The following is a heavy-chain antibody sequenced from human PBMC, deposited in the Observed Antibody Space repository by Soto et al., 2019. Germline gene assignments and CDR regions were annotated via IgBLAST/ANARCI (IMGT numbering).Heavy chain of an antibody. Sequence: QVHLVQSGAEVKKPGASVKVSCKGSGYGFTTYGITWVRQAPGQGLEWMAWISAHNGNTAYAQKLQGRVTVTRDTSTRTPYTELRSLRSDYTAVYYCARGRYGDYWGQGALVTVSS. D-gene: IGHD1-1*01. CDR2: ISAHNGNT. CDR1: GYGFTTYG. CDR3: ARGRYGDY. J-gene: IGHJ4*02. V-gene: IGHV1-18*01.